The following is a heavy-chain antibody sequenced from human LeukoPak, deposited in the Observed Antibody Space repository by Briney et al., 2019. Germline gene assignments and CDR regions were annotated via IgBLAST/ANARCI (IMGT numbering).Heavy chain of an antibody. CDR1: GYSISSGYY. CDR3: ARAYHDILTGYHHDAFDI. V-gene: IGHV4-38-2*01. J-gene: IGHJ3*02. Sequence: SETLSLTCAVSGYSISSGYYWGWIRQPPGKGLEWIGSIYHSGSTYYNPSLKSRVTISVDTSKKQFSLKLSSVTAADTAVYYCARAYHDILTGYHHDAFDIWGQGTMVTVSS. D-gene: IGHD3-9*01. CDR2: IYHSGST.